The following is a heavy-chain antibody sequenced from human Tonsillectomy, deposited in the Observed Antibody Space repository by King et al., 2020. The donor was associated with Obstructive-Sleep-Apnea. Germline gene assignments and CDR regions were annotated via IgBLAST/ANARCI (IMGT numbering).Heavy chain of an antibody. V-gene: IGHV4-38-2*02. CDR2: IYHSGTT. CDR3: AGYTSSWSRTTDY. D-gene: IGHD6-13*01. J-gene: IGHJ4*02. CDR1: DYSISSNYY. Sequence: VQLQESGPGLVKPSETLSLTCTVSDYSISSNYYWGWIRQPPGKGLEWIGSIYHSGTTYYNPSLKSRVTMSIDTSKNEFSLKLSSVTAADTAVYYCAGYTSSWSRTTDYWGQGTLVTVSS.